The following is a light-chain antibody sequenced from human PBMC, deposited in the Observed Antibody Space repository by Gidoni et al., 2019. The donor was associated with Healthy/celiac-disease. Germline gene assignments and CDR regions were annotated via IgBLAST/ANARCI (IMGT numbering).Light chain of an antibody. Sequence: DIQMTPSPSSLSASVGDRVTITCRASQSISSYLNWYQQKPGKAPKLLIYAASSLQSRVPSRFSGSGSGTDFTLTISSLQPEDFATYYCQQSYSTPYTFGQGTKLEIK. CDR3: QQSYSTPYT. CDR2: AAS. V-gene: IGKV1-39*01. CDR1: QSISSY. J-gene: IGKJ2*01.